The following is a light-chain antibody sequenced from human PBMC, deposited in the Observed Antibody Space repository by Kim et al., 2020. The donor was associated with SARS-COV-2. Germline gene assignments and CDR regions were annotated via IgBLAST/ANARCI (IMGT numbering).Light chain of an antibody. CDR1: SSNIDNNY. V-gene: IGLV1-51*01. CDR2: DNS. CDR3: GTWDSSLSAGV. Sequence: GQKVTISCSGSSSNIDNNYVSWYQQLPGTAPKPLIYDNSKRPSGIPDRFSGSKSGTSATLGITGLQTGDEADYYCGTWDSSLSAGVFGGGTQLTVL. J-gene: IGLJ3*02.